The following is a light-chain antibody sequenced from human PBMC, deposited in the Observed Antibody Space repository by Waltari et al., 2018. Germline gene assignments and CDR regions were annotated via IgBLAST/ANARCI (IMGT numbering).Light chain of an antibody. CDR2: DVS. CDR3: SSYTSSSTLV. CDR1: SSDVGGYNY. Sequence: QSALTQPASVSGSPGQSITISCPGTSSDVGGYNYVSWYQQHPGNAPKLMIYDVSKRPSGVSNRFSGSKSGNTASLTISGLQAEDEADYYCSSYTSSSTLVFGEGTKLTVL. J-gene: IGLJ3*02. V-gene: IGLV2-14*01.